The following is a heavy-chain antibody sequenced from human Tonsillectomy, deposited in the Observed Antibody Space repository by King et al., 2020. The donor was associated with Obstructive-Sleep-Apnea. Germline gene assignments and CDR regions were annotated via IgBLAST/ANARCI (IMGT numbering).Heavy chain of an antibody. CDR3: ARDLSGGYISGWYGVYNYYYGLDV. Sequence: QLVQSGAEVKKPGASVKVSCKASGYTFTSYGISWVRQAPGQGLEWMGWISGYNGDTNYAQNLLGRVTLTTDTSTSTAYMELRSLRSDETAVYYCARDLSGGYISGWYGVYNYYYGLDVWGQGTTVTVSS. D-gene: IGHD6-19*01. V-gene: IGHV1-18*04. J-gene: IGHJ6*02. CDR1: GYTFTSYG. CDR2: ISGYNGDT.